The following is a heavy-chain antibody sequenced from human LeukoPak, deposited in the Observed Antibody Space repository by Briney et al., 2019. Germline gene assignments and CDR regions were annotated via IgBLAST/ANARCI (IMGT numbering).Heavy chain of an antibody. V-gene: IGHV3-64*01. CDR3: ARDAEYYGSGTRGDWFDP. CDR1: GFTFSTYS. Sequence: PGGSLRLSCAASGFTFSTYSMHWVRQAPGKGLEYVSAISSNGGGTYYANSVKGRFTISRDNSKNTLYLQMNSLRPEDTAVYYCARDAEYYGSGTRGDWFDPWGQGTLVTVSS. D-gene: IGHD3-10*01. J-gene: IGHJ5*02. CDR2: ISSNGGGT.